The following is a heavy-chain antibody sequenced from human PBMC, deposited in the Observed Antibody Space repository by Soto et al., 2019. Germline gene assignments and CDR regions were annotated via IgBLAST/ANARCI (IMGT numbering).Heavy chain of an antibody. Sequence: ASVKVSCKASGYTFTSYGISWVRQAPGQGLEWMGWISAYNGNTNYAQKLQGRVTMTTDTSTSTAYMELRSLRSDDTAVYYCARMVRGSNIDYYHYMDVWGKGTTVTVSS. J-gene: IGHJ6*03. V-gene: IGHV1-18*01. D-gene: IGHD3-10*01. CDR3: ARMVRGSNIDYYHYMDV. CDR1: GYTFTSYG. CDR2: ISAYNGNT.